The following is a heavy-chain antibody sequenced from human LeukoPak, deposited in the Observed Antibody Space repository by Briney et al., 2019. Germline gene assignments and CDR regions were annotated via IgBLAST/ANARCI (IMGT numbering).Heavy chain of an antibody. J-gene: IGHJ4*02. CDR3: ARGDILTGYYPEY. Sequence: SETLSLTCTVSGGSISGYYWSWIRQPPGKGLEWIGETHHSGSTSYNPSLKSRVTISIDTSKNQFSLKLSSVTDADTAVYYCARGDILTGYYPEYWGQGTLVTVSS. CDR2: THHSGST. D-gene: IGHD3-9*01. V-gene: IGHV4-34*01. CDR1: GGSISGYY.